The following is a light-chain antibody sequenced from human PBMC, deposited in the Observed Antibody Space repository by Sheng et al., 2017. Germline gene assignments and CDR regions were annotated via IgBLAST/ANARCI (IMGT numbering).Light chain of an antibody. CDR1: QSISYW. CDR2: KAS. Sequence: DIQMTQSPSTLSASVGDRVTITCRASQSISYWLAWYQQKPRKAPKLLIYKASSLESGVPSRFSGSGSGTEFTLTISSLQPDDFATYYCQQYNSYLYTFGQGTKLEIK. CDR3: QQYNSYLYT. V-gene: IGKV1-5*03. J-gene: IGKJ2*01.